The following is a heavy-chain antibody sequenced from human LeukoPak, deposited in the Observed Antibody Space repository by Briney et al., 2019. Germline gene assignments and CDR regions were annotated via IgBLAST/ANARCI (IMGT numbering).Heavy chain of an antibody. CDR1: GGSISSGTYY. CDR2: IYTSGST. J-gene: IGHJ6*03. Sequence: SETLSLTCTVSGGSISSGTYYWSWIRQPAGKGLEWIGRIYTSGSTNYNPSLKSRVTISVDTSKNQFSLKLSSVTAADTAVYYCARDAPPYCYYYMDVWGKGTTVTVSS. V-gene: IGHV4-61*02. CDR3: ARDAPPYCYYYMDV.